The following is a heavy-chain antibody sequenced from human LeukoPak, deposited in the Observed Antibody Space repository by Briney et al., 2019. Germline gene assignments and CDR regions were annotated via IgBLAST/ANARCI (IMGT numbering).Heavy chain of an antibody. J-gene: IGHJ4*02. CDR3: AKDIEEWLVKGGGCFDY. CDR2: ISDDGSNK. CDR1: GFTFSSYG. D-gene: IGHD6-19*01. V-gene: IGHV3-30*18. Sequence: GGSLRLSCAASGFTFSSYGMHWVRQAPGKGLEWVAAISDDGSNKYYADSVKGRFTISRDNSKNTVYLQMNSLRAEDTAVYYCAKDIEEWLVKGGGCFDYWGQGTLVTVSS.